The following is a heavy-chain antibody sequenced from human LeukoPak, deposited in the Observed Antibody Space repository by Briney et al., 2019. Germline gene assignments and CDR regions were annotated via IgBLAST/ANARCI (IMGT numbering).Heavy chain of an antibody. D-gene: IGHD2-15*01. V-gene: IGHV3-23*01. CDR1: GFTFTTHA. J-gene: IGHJ4*02. CDR3: AKDALPHTYSYYFDF. Sequence: PGGSLRLSCTDSGFTFTTHAMHWVRQAPGKGLEWVSGLSGSASSTYYADSVKGRFTISRDNSKNTLYLQMNSLRAEDTAVYYCAKDALPHTYSYYFDFWGQGTLVTVFS. CDR2: LSGSASST.